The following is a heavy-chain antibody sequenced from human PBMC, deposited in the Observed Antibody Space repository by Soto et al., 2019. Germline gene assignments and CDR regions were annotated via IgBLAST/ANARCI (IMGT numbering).Heavy chain of an antibody. V-gene: IGHV1-69*01. D-gene: IGHD6-6*01. CDR2: IIPIFGTA. Sequence: QVQLVQSGAEVKKPGSSVKVSCKASGGTFSSYAISWVRQAPGQGLEWMGGIIPIFGTANYAQKFQGRVKITADETTSTAYMELSSLRSEDTAVYYCARESDYRSSSGDYYYYYGMDVWGQGTTVTVSS. CDR3: ARESDYRSSSGDYYYYYGMDV. J-gene: IGHJ6*02. CDR1: GGTFSSYA.